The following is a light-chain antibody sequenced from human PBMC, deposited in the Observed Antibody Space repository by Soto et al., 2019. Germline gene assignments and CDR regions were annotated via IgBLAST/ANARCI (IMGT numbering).Light chain of an antibody. CDR1: QTVSTNY. CDR2: GAS. J-gene: IGKJ1*01. Sequence: EIELTQSPGTLSLSPGERATITCRASQTVSTNYLAWYQQKPGQAPRLLFYGASKRATGTPDRFSGSGSGTDFTLTISRLEPEDFAVYCCQQYGSSPRTFGQGTKVEIK. CDR3: QQYGSSPRT. V-gene: IGKV3-20*01.